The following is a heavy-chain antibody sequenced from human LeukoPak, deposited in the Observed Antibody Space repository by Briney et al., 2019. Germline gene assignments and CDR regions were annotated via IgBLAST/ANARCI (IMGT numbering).Heavy chain of an antibody. D-gene: IGHD3-22*01. CDR3: ARLRVIDSSGFYYVDC. V-gene: IGHV4-38-2*01. J-gene: IGHJ4*02. Sequence: SETLSLTCAVSGHSISSGSYWGWIRQPPGKGLEWIGNMYHSGSTYSNPSLKSRVTISVDTSKNQFSLRLRSVTAADTAVYYCARLRVIDSSGFYYVDCWGQGTLVTVSS. CDR2: MYHSGST. CDR1: GHSISSGSY.